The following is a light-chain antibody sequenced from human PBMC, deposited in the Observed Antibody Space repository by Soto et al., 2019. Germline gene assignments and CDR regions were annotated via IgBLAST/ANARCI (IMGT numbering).Light chain of an antibody. J-gene: IGKJ5*01. CDR3: QQRSNWPIT. CDR2: DAS. Sequence: EIALTQSPATLSLSPGERATLSCRASQSISSYLGWYQQKPGQPPRLLIYDASNRATGTPARFSGSGSGTDFTLTISSLEPEDFAVYYCQQRSNWPITFGQGTRLEIK. V-gene: IGKV3-11*01. CDR1: QSISSY.